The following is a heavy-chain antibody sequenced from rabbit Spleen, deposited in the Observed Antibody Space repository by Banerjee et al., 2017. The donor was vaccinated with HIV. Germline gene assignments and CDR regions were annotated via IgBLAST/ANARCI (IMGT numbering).Heavy chain of an antibody. D-gene: IGHD1-1*01. CDR2: IYTCSSGGA. CDR1: GFYISNSYY. V-gene: IGHV1S45*01. CDR3: SMDTSNSFSSYGMAL. J-gene: IGHJ6*01. Sequence: QEQLEESGGGLVKPGASLTLTCTASGFYISNSYYMCWVRQAPGKGLEWIACIYTCSSGGAYYASWAKGQFTISRTSLTTVTLQMTSLTAVDSANYLVSMDTSNSFSSYGMALWPPGTL.